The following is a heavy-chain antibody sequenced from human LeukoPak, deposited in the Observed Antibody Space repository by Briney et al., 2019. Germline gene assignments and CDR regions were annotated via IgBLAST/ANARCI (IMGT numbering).Heavy chain of an antibody. CDR2: ISDDGRNK. D-gene: IGHD4-17*01. J-gene: IGHJ4*02. CDR1: GFSFISYG. V-gene: IGHV3-30*18. CDR3: AKRPSDYGDYVSYFDY. Sequence: GESLRLSCAASGFSFISYGTHWVRQAPGKGLEWVGVISDDGRNKDYADSVKGRFTISRDNSKDTLYLQMNSLRAEDTAVYYCAKRPSDYGDYVSYFDYWGQGTLVTVSS.